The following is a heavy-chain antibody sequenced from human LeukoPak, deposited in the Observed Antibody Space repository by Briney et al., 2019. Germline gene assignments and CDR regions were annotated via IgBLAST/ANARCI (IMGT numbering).Heavy chain of an antibody. Sequence: PGGSLRLSCAASGFTFSSYAMHWVRPAPGKGLERVAVISYDGSNKYYADSVKGRFTISRDNSKNTLYLQMNSLRAEDTAVYYCARSGSPDYWGQGTLVTVSS. V-gene: IGHV3-30-3*01. CDR3: ARSGSPDY. CDR1: GFTFSSYA. D-gene: IGHD5-12*01. J-gene: IGHJ4*02. CDR2: ISYDGSNK.